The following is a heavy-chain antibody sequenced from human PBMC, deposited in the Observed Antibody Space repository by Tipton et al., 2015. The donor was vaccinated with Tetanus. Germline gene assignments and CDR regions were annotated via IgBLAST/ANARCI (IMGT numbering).Heavy chain of an antibody. V-gene: IGHV4-59*08. CDR1: GASISGYY. CDR3: AEGRRFCSSNSCHEYYFDS. CDR2: ISYSGST. Sequence: TLSLTCTVSGASISGYYWSWIRQPPGKGLEWIGYISYSGSTKYNPSLKSRLTLSVDTSKNQFSLRLSSVTAAETAVYYCAEGRRFCSSNSCHEYYFDSWGRGTLVTVSS. D-gene: IGHD2-2*01. J-gene: IGHJ4*02.